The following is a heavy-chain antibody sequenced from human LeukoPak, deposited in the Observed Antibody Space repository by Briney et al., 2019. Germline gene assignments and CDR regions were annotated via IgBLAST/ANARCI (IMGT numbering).Heavy chain of an antibody. CDR3: AKDRHITMTVVGPIDH. Sequence: GGSLRLSCSASGFNFSNHAMNWVRQAPGKGLEWISFISGSGRNTDYADSVKGRFTVSRDNPKNTLFLQMTSLRAEDTATYYCAKDRHITMTVVGPIDHWGQGALVTVSS. CDR1: GFNFSNHA. J-gene: IGHJ4*02. V-gene: IGHV3-23*01. CDR2: ISGSGRNT. D-gene: IGHD3-22*01.